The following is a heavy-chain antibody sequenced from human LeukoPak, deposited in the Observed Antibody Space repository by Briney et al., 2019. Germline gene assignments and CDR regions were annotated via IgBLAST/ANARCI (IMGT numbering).Heavy chain of an antibody. CDR3: AKGMAAAGTDAFDI. J-gene: IGHJ3*02. CDR1: GFTFDVYA. V-gene: IGHV3-9*01. D-gene: IGHD6-13*01. Sequence: PGGSLRLSCAASGFTFDVYAMHWVRQAPGKGLEWVSGISWNSGTIGYTDSVKGRFTISGDNAKNSLYLQMNSLRAEDTALYYCAKGMAAAGTDAFDIWGQGTMVTVSS. CDR2: ISWNSGTI.